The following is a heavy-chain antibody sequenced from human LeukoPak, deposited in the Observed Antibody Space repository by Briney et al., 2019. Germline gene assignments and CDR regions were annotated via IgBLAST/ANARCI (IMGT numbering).Heavy chain of an antibody. Sequence: SQTLSLTCAISGDSVSSNSAAWNWIRQSPSRGLEWLGRTYHRSKWYSDYAESVKSRVTINAATSKNQCSLQLNSATPENTAVYYCVRTRYSSSWYVDSWGQGTLVTVTS. V-gene: IGHV6-1*01. D-gene: IGHD6-13*01. CDR3: VRTRYSSSWYVDS. CDR2: TYHRSKWYS. J-gene: IGHJ4*02. CDR1: GDSVSSNSAA.